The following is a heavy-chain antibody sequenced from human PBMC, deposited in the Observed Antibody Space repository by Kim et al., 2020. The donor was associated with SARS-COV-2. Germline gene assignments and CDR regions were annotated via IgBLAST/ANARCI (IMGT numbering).Heavy chain of an antibody. D-gene: IGHD2-21*02. CDR2: ISFSGST. J-gene: IGHJ4*02. V-gene: IGHV4-39*01. Sequence: SETLSLTCSVSDFSISATPYDWGWIRQTPGKGLEWIGSISFSGSTYYKSSLTSRVTISVDTSMNQFSLRLTSVTAADTAVYYCARHRSIGMTASMGPFDYWGQGTQVTV. CDR3: ARHRSIGMTASMGPFDY. CDR1: DFSISATPYD.